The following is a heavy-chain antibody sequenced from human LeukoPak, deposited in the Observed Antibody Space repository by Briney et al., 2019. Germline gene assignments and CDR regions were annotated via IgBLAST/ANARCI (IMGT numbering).Heavy chain of an antibody. CDR2: IYTSGST. J-gene: IGHJ5*02. V-gene: IGHV4-4*07. D-gene: IGHD6-13*01. CDR1: GGSISSYY. Sequence: PSETLSLTCTVSGGSISSYYWSWIRQPAGKGLEWIGRIYTSGSTNYNPSLKSRVTISVDTSKNQFSLKLSSVTAADTAVYYCARDPGSSSWYRVRDNWFDPWGQGTLVTVSS. CDR3: ARDPGSSSWYRVRDNWFDP.